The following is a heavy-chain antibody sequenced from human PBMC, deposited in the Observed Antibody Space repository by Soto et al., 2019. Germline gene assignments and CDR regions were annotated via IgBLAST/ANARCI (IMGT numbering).Heavy chain of an antibody. CDR1: GFTFSSYA. CDR3: ERDRYQLLWEYYYYGVDV. CDR2: ISYDGSNK. J-gene: IGHJ6*02. Sequence: PGGSLRLSCAASGFTFSSYAMHWVRQAPGKGLEWVAVISYDGSNKYYADSVKGRFTISRDNSKNTLYLQINSLKTEDTAVYYCERDRYQLLWEYYYYGVDVWGQGTTVTVSS. V-gene: IGHV3-30-3*01. D-gene: IGHD2-2*01.